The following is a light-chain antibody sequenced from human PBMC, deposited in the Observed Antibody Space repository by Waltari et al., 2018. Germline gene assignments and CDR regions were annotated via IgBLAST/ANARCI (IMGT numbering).Light chain of an antibody. V-gene: IGKV1-27*01. CDR3: QAYHSSTPGLT. CDR2: AAT. Sequence: DFQLTQSPSSLSASAGDRVTIPCRASQVISNFLAWYQQKPGRAPQLLLPAATTLQSGVPSRFSASATGTDFTLTISTLQPEDVATYFCQAYHSSTPGLTFGGGTKVEIK. CDR1: QVISNF. J-gene: IGKJ4*01.